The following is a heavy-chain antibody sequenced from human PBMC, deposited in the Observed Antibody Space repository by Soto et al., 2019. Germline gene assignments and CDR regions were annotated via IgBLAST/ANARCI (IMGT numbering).Heavy chain of an antibody. CDR2: INAGNGNT. CDR3: ALLRTSNVFLDP. Sequence: ASVKVSCKASGYTFTSYAMHWVRQAPGQRLEWMGWINAGNGNTKYSQKFQGRVTITRDTSASTAYMELSSLRSEDTAVYYCALLRTSNVFLDPWGQGTLVTVSS. D-gene: IGHD2-21*01. CDR1: GYTFTSYA. V-gene: IGHV1-3*01. J-gene: IGHJ5*02.